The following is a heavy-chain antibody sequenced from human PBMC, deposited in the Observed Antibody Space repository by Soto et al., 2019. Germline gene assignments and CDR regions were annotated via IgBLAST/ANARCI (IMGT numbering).Heavy chain of an antibody. CDR3: ARAITIWGKDV. CDR1: GFTVSANY. CDR2: VDSGGYT. V-gene: IGHV3-53*01. Sequence: GGSLRLSCAVSGFTVSANYMTWVRQAPGKGLEWVSVVDSGGYTYCTDSVKGRFTISRDNSKNTVYLQMNTLRAEDTAVYYCARAITIWGKDVWGQGTTVTVSS. D-gene: IGHD3-3*01. J-gene: IGHJ6*02.